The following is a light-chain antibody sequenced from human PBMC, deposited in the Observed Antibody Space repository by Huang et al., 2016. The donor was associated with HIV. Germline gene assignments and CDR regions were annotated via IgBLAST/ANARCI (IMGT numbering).Light chain of an antibody. CDR1: QSISNW. CDR3: QQANSFPSIT. J-gene: IGKJ5*01. CDR2: GAS. Sequence: DIQMTQSPSSVSASVGDRVTITCRASQSISNWLAWYQQKPGKAPKLLIYGASIVQSGVPSRFSGSGSGTHFTLTISSLQPEDFATYYCQQANSFPSITFGQGTRLEMK. V-gene: IGKV1-12*02.